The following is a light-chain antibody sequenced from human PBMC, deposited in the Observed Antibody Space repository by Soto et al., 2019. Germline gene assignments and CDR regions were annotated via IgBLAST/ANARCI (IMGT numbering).Light chain of an antibody. Sequence: DIQMTQSPSSLSASIGDRVTITCRASQTISTYLNWYQQQPGKAPKLLIYAASTLQSGVPSRFSGSGSGTDFTLTISSLQPEYFAIYCCQQSYSSPWTFGQGTKVEIK. CDR1: QTISTY. V-gene: IGKV1-39*01. CDR2: AAS. CDR3: QQSYSSPWT. J-gene: IGKJ1*01.